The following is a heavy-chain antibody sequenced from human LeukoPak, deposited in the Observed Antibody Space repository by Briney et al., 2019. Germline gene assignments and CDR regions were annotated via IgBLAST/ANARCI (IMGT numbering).Heavy chain of an antibody. D-gene: IGHD5-24*01. CDR2: INHSGST. V-gene: IGHV4-34*01. CDR3: AREHELEMAPYYFDY. CDR1: GGSFSGYY. J-gene: IGHJ4*02. Sequence: PSETLSLTCAIYGGSFSGYYWNWIRQPPGKGLEWIGKINHSGSTNYNPSLKSRVTISVDTSKNQFSLKLSSVTAADTAVYYCAREHELEMAPYYFDYWGQGTLVTVSS.